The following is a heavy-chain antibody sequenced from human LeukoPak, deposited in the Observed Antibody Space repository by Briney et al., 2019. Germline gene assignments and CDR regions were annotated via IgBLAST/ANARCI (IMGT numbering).Heavy chain of an antibody. CDR1: XYTFTSYY. Sequence: CXASXYTFTSYYMHWVRQAPGQGLEWMGLINPSGGSTNYAQKFQGRVTMTRDSSTRTVYMEMRSLRSEDTAVYYCXXXXXXPYNNWFDPWGQGTLVTVSS. J-gene: IGHJ5*02. D-gene: IGHD1-1*01. CDR2: INPSGGST. CDR3: XXXXXXPYNNWFDP. V-gene: IGHV1-46*01.